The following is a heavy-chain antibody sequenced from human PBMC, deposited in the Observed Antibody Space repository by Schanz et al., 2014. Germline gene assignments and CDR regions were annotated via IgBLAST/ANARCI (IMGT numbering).Heavy chain of an antibody. CDR1: GFTFSSYS. CDR2: ISASGGTT. Sequence: VQLVESGGGVVQPGRSLRLSCTASGFTFSSYSMNWVRQIPGKGLEWVSAISASGGTTYYADSVKGRFTISRDNSKNTLYLQMNSLRAEDTAVYYCARNRGRGGQNSDFDLWGRGTLVTVSS. CDR3: ARNRGRGGQNSDFDL. V-gene: IGHV3-23*04. D-gene: IGHD1-26*01. J-gene: IGHJ2*01.